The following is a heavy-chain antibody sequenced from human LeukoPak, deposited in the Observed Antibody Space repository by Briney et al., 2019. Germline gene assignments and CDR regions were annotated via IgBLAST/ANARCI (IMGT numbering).Heavy chain of an antibody. Sequence: TSSETLSLTCAVYGGSFSGYYWSWIRQPPGKGLEWIGEINHSGSTNYNPSLKSRVTISVETSKNQFSLKLSSVTAADTAVYYCARGTKYGDSRGSFDYWGQGTLVTVSS. CDR1: GGSFSGYY. J-gene: IGHJ4*02. V-gene: IGHV4-34*01. CDR3: ARGTKYGDSRGSFDY. CDR2: INHSGST. D-gene: IGHD4-17*01.